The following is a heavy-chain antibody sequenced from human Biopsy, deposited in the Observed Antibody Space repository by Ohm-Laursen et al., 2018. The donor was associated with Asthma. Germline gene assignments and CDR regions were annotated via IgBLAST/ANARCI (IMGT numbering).Heavy chain of an antibody. J-gene: IGHJ6*02. D-gene: IGHD6-19*01. CDR3: AKDLSKAVGGSNDYYYGMDV. CDR2: ISGGGGGT. Sequence: SLRLSCAASGFILSNYDMHWVRQAPGKGLEWVSAISGGGGGTKYADSVKGRFTISRDNSKNTLSLQMSSLRAEDTALYYCAKDLSKAVGGSNDYYYGMDVWGQGTTVTVAS. CDR1: GFILSNYD. V-gene: IGHV3-23*01.